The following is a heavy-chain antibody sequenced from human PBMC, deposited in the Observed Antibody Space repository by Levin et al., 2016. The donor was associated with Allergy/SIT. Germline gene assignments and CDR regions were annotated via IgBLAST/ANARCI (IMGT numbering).Heavy chain of an antibody. CDR2: INWNGGST. V-gene: IGHV3-20*04. D-gene: IGHD1-1*01. J-gene: IGHJ4*02. CDR3: LRGASGTTFDY. CDR1: GFKFDDYG. Sequence: GESLKISCAASGFKFDDYGMSWVRQAPGKGLEWVSGINWNGGSTGYADSMKGRFTISRDNAKNSLDLLMNSLRAEDTALYYCLRGASGTTFDYWGLGTLVTVSS.